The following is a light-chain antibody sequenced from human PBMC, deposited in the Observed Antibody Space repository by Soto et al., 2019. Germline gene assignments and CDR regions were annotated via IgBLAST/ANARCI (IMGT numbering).Light chain of an antibody. CDR1: QTISSW. CDR2: KTF. Sequence: DIQLTQSPSTLSASVGDRVTITCRASQTISSWLAWYQQKPGKAPNLLIYKTFNLESGVPSRFSGSGSGTEFTLTISSLQPDDFATYYCQYYNDYCWTFGQGTKVEIK. V-gene: IGKV1-5*03. CDR3: QYYNDYCWT. J-gene: IGKJ1*01.